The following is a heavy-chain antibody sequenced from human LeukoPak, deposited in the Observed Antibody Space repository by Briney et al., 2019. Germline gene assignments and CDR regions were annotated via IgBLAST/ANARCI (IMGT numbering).Heavy chain of an antibody. Sequence: GGSLRLSCAASGFTFSDHYMDWVRQAPGKGLEWVGRSRNKASSYTSEYAASVKGRFTISRDNAKNSLYLQMNSLRAEDTAVYYCAREPANYGSGLYQGMDVWGQGTTVTVSS. CDR2: SRNKASSYTS. CDR1: GFTFSDHY. D-gene: IGHD3-10*01. J-gene: IGHJ6*02. V-gene: IGHV3-72*01. CDR3: AREPANYGSGLYQGMDV.